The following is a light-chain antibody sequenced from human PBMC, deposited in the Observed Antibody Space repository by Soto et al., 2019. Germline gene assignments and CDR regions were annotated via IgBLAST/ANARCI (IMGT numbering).Light chain of an antibody. CDR1: QSVLYSSNNKNY. Sequence: DIVMTQSPDSLAVSLGERATINCKSSQSVLYSSNNKNYLAWYQQKPGQPPKMLIYCASTRESGVPDRFSCSGSGTDFTLTISSLQAEDVAVYYCQQYYSAPPYTFRRGTKLEIK. CDR3: QQYYSAPPYT. J-gene: IGKJ2*01. CDR2: CAS. V-gene: IGKV4-1*01.